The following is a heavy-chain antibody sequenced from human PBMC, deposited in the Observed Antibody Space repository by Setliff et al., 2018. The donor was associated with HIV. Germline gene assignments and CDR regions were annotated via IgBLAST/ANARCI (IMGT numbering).Heavy chain of an antibody. CDR3: ARDPKRYYDILTGYPSYYGMDV. J-gene: IGHJ6*02. Sequence: ASVKVSCKASGYTLTSYGISWVRQAPGQGLEWMGWISAYNGNTNYAQKLQGRVTMTTDTSTSTAYMELRSLRSDDTAVYYCARDPKRYYDILTGYPSYYGMDVWGQGTTVTVS. CDR1: GYTLTSYG. CDR2: ISAYNGNT. V-gene: IGHV1-18*01. D-gene: IGHD3-9*01.